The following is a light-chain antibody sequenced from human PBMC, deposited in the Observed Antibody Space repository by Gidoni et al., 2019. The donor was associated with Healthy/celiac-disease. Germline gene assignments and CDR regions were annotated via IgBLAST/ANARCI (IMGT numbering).Light chain of an antibody. Sequence: DIQMTQSPSSLSASVGDRVCITCRASQSISSYLNWYQQKPGKAPKLLIYAASSLQSGVPSRFSGSGSGTDFTLTISSLQPADFATYYCQQSYSTPKTFGQGTKLEIK. V-gene: IGKV1-39*01. CDR1: QSISSY. J-gene: IGKJ2*01. CDR2: AAS. CDR3: QQSYSTPKT.